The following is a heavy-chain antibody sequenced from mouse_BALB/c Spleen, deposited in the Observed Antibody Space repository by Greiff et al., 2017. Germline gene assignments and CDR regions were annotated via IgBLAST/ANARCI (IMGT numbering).Heavy chain of an antibody. CDR2: ISSGSSTI. V-gene: IGHV5-17*02. D-gene: IGHD4-1*01. J-gene: IGHJ4*01. CDR1: GFTFSSFG. CDR3: ARLTGNYAMDY. Sequence: EVQLVESGGGLVQPGGSRKLSCAASGFTFSSFGMHWVRQAPEKGLEWVAYISSGSSTIYYADTVKGRFTISRDNPKNTLFLQMTSLRSEDTAMYYCARLTGNYAMDYWGQGTSVTVSS.